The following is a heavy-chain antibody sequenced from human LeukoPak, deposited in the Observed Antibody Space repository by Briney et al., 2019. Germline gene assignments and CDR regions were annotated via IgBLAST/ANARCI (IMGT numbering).Heavy chain of an antibody. Sequence: PSETLSLTCAVSGYSISSGYYWDWIRQPPGKGLECIGTIYHSGSTYYNPSLKSRVTISVDTSKNQFSLKLSSVTAADTAVYYCARRHPKSWFDPWGQGTLVTVSS. V-gene: IGHV4-38-2*01. CDR1: GYSISSGYY. CDR3: ARRHPKSWFDP. J-gene: IGHJ5*02. CDR2: IYHSGST.